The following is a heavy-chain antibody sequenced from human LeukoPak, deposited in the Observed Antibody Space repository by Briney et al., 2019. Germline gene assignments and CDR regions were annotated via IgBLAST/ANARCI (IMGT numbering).Heavy chain of an antibody. CDR1: RFTFSSYA. D-gene: IGHD1-14*01. CDR3: ARNFNHFDY. V-gene: IGHV3-23*01. CDR2: ISGSGGST. Sequence: GGSLRLSCAASRFTFSSYAMSWVRQAPGKGLEWVSAISGSGGSTYYADSVKGRFPISRDNSKNTLYLQMNSLRAEDTAVYYCARNFNHFDYWGQGTLVTVSS. J-gene: IGHJ4*02.